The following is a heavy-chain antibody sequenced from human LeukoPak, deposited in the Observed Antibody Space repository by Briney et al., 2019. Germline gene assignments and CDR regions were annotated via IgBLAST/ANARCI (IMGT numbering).Heavy chain of an antibody. D-gene: IGHD3-10*01. CDR2: IYYSGNT. Sequence: SETLSLTCTVSGGAISSGVYYWSWIRQPPGKGPEWIGHIYYSGNTYYSPSLKSRIAISADTSKNQFSLKLSSVTAADTAVYYCAGGEVIPIDYWGQGTLVTVSS. V-gene: IGHV4-30-4*01. CDR3: AGGEVIPIDY. J-gene: IGHJ4*02. CDR1: GGAISSGVYY.